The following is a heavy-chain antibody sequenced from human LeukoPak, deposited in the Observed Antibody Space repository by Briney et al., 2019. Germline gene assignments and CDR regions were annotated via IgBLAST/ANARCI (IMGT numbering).Heavy chain of an antibody. D-gene: IGHD3-22*01. Sequence: ASVKVSCKASGYTFTTFYMHWVRQAPGQGLEWMGIINPSSGSISYAQKFQGRVTMTRDTSTSTVYMELSSLRSEDTAVYYCARVPWANYYDIYFDYWGQGTLVTVSS. CDR3: ARVPWANYYDIYFDY. CDR1: GYTFTTFY. CDR2: INPSSGSI. J-gene: IGHJ4*02. V-gene: IGHV1-46*01.